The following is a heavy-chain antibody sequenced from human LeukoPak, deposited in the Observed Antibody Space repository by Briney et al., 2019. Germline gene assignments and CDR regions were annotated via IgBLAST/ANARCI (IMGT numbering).Heavy chain of an antibody. J-gene: IGHJ6*02. CDR1: GFTFSSYS. D-gene: IGHD3-10*01. CDR3: ARDGIAWFGDSLLYYGMDV. CDR2: ISSSSSYI. V-gene: IGHV3-21*01. Sequence: KPGGSLRLSCAASGFTFSSYSMNWVRQAPGKGLEGVSSISSSSSYIYYADSVKGRFTISRDNAKNSLYLQMNSLRAEDTAVYYCARDGIAWFGDSLLYYGMDVWGQGTTVTVSS.